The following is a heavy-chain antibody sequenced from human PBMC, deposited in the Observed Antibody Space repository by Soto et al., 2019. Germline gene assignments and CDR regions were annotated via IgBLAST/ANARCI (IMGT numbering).Heavy chain of an antibody. CDR3: APLFGSSIDP. V-gene: IGHV4-30-2*01. CDR1: GGSISSGGYS. Sequence: TLSLTCAVSGGSISSGGYSWSWIRQPPGKGLEWIGYIYHSGSTYYNPSLKSRVTISVDRSKNQFSLKLSSVTAADTAVYYCAPLFGSSIDPWGQGTLVTVSS. CDR2: IYHSGST. D-gene: IGHD3-10*01. J-gene: IGHJ5*02.